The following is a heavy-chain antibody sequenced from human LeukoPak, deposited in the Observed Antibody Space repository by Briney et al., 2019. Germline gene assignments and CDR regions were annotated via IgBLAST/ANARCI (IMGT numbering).Heavy chain of an antibody. CDR3: PTGVICATTTCPGYGNYHYFLDV. CDR1: VFTLSELS. V-gene: IGHV1-24*01. Sequence: GASVKVSRKFSVFTLSELSMHWVRQAPAKGLEWVGGFDPKEGEAVYAERFRGRAILTDDRPSNTASIDLSRLRADDTPGRDFPTGVICATTTCPGYGNYHYFLDVWGEGTTVT. D-gene: IGHD3-10*01. J-gene: IGHJ6*03. CDR2: FDPKEGEA.